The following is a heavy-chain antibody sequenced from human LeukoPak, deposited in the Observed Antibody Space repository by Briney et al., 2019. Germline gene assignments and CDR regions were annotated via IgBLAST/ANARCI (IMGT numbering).Heavy chain of an antibody. CDR3: ARLGWLQAHRDSYYFDY. V-gene: IGHV5-51*01. J-gene: IGHJ4*02. CDR1: GYSFTSYW. CDR2: IYPGDSDT. D-gene: IGHD5-24*01. Sequence: GGSLKISCKGSGYSFTSYWIGWVRQLPGKGLEWMGIIYPGDSDTRYSPSFQGQVTISADKSISTAYLQWSSLKASDTAMYYCARLGWLQAHRDSYYFDYWGQGTLVTVSS.